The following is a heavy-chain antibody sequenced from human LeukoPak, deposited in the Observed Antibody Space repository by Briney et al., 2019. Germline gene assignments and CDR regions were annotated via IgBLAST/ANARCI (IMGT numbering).Heavy chain of an antibody. D-gene: IGHD3-9*01. CDR2: IYYSGST. CDR3: ARDQAGLYDISGFDP. CDR1: GGSFSSSSYY. Sequence: SETLSLTCTVSGGSFSSSSYYWGWIRQPPGKGLEWIGSIYYSGSTYYNPSLKSRVTISVDTSKNQFSLKLSSVTAADTAVYYCARDQAGLYDISGFDPWGQGTLVTVSS. J-gene: IGHJ5*02. V-gene: IGHV4-39*02.